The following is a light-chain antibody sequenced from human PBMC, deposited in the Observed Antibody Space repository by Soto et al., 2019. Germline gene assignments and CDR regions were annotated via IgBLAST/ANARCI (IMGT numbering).Light chain of an antibody. Sequence: DIVMTQSPDSLAVSLGERATINCKSSQSVLSNSNNQNYLAWYQQKPGQPPKLLIYWASTRESGVPDRFSGSGSGTDITLTVSSLQADEVAVYYCQQDFSTPTFGGGTKVEI. J-gene: IGKJ4*01. CDR3: QQDFSTPT. CDR2: WAS. V-gene: IGKV4-1*01. CDR1: QSVLSNSNNQNY.